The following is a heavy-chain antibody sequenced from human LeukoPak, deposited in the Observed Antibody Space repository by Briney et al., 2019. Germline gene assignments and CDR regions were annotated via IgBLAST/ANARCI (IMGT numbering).Heavy chain of an antibody. CDR1: GFTFSSYW. V-gene: IGHV3-7*01. J-gene: IGHJ4*02. D-gene: IGHD3-3*01. CDR2: IKQDGSER. Sequence: GGSLRLYCAASGFTFSSYWMNCVRQAPGKGLEWVANIKQDGSERYYVDSVKGRFTISRDNAKNSLYLQMNSLRAEDTAVYYCARTYYDFWSGPAGFDYWGQGTLVTVSS. CDR3: ARTYYDFWSGPAGFDY.